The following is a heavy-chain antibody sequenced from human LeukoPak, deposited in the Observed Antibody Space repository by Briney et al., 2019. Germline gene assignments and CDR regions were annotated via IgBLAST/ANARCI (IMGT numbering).Heavy chain of an antibody. CDR3: ARGPELERFDY. CDR2: IIPIFGTA. D-gene: IGHD1-1*01. V-gene: IGHV1-69*05. J-gene: IGHJ4*02. Sequence: SAKVSCKASGGTFSSYAISWVRQAPGQGLEWMGGIIPIFGTANYAQKFQGRVTITTDESTSTAYMELSSLRSEDTAVYYCARGPELERFDYWGQGTLVTVSS. CDR1: GGTFSSYA.